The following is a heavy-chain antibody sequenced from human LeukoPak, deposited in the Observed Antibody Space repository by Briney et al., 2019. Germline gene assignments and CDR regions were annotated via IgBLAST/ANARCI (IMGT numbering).Heavy chain of an antibody. J-gene: IGHJ4*02. CDR1: GDTFTTYG. V-gene: IGHV1-18*01. CDR3: ARGLSCSGNTCYAAHFDS. CDR2: ISGYNGNT. D-gene: IGHD2-15*01. Sequence: ASVKVSCKASGDTFTTYGITWVRQAPGQGLEWMGWISGYNGNTEYTQKFQGRVAMTRDTSTSTAYMELRSLRSDDTAVYYCARGLSCSGNTCYAAHFDSWGQGTLVTVSS.